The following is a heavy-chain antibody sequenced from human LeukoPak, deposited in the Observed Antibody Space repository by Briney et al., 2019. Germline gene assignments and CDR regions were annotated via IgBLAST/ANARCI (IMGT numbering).Heavy chain of an antibody. CDR3: VKGGSSGWLAYFDY. V-gene: IGHV3-53*05. CDR1: GLTVNSNY. J-gene: IGHJ4*02. CDR2: IYSGGTT. D-gene: IGHD6-19*01. Sequence: GGSLRLSCAASGLTVNSNYMNWVRQAPGKGLQWVSVIYSGGTTYYADSVKGRFTISRDNSKNTLYLQMSSLGAEDTAVYYCVKGGSSGWLAYFDYWGQGTLVTVSS.